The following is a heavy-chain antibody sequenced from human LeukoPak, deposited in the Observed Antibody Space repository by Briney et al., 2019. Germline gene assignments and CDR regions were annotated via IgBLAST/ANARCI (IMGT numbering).Heavy chain of an antibody. CDR2: ISGRGHKI. CDR1: GFDLSDYY. Sequence: PGGSLRLSCAASGFDLSDYYMNWIRQAPGGGLEWLAFISGRGHKILYSDSLNGRFTISRDNAQKLLFLQMNDLRAGDTAIYYCARDLNTGMDVWGRGTTVTVSS. V-gene: IGHV3-11*01. J-gene: IGHJ6*02. CDR3: ARDLNTGMDV.